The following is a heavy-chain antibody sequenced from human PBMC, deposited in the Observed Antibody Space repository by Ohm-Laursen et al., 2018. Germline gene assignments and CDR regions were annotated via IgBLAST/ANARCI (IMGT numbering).Heavy chain of an antibody. J-gene: IGHJ4*02. Sequence: ASVKVSCKASGYTFSDFYIHWFRQAPIEGLEWMGWIDPNSGGTNYAQKFQGRVTMTRDTSISTAYMELSRLRSDDTAVYYCARVLPQAQFSLDYWGQGTLVTVSS. CDR2: IDPNSGGT. CDR1: GYTFSDFY. CDR3: ARVLPQAQFSLDY. D-gene: IGHD2/OR15-2a*01. V-gene: IGHV1-2*02.